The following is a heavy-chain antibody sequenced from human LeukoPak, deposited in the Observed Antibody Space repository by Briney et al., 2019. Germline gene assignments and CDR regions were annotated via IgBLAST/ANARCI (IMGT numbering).Heavy chain of an antibody. CDR3: ARAREWLGTSNFDY. CDR1: GGSISSYY. Sequence: SETLSLTCTVSGGSISSYYWSWIRQPPGKGLEWIGYIYYSGSTNYNPSLKSRVTISVDTSKNQFSLKLSSVTAADTAVYCCARAREWLGTSNFDYWGQGTLVTVSS. D-gene: IGHD3-3*01. V-gene: IGHV4-59*01. J-gene: IGHJ4*02. CDR2: IYYSGST.